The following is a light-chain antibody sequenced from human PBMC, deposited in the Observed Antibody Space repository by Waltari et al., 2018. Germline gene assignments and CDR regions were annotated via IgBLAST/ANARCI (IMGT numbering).Light chain of an antibody. Sequence: SALTQPRSVSGSPGQSVTISCTGTTNDLGSYNYVSWYQQHPGKAPKLIILGVTKRSSGVPDRLSGSKSGNTASLTISGLRAEDEAEYYCCSYAGSYTWVFGGGTKLTVV. CDR3: CSYAGSYTWV. V-gene: IGLV2-11*01. J-gene: IGLJ3*02. CDR2: GVT. CDR1: TNDLGSYNY.